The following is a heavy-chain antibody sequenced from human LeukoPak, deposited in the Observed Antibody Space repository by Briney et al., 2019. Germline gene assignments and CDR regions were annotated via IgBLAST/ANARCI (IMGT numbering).Heavy chain of an antibody. J-gene: IGHJ4*02. CDR2: SRSSTSYI. CDR3: ARDRSPEADY. V-gene: IGHV3-21*01. Sequence: PGGSLRLSCAAYGFTFSSYSMNWVRQARGEGVEWVSYSRSSTSYIYYADSVNGRFTISRDNAKNSLYLQMNSLSADDTAVYYCARDRSPEADYWGQGTLVTVSS. CDR1: GFTFSSYS.